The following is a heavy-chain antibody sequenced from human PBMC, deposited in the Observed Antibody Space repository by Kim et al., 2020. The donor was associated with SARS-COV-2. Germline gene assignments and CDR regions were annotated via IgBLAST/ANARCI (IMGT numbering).Heavy chain of an antibody. Sequence: SRVTISVDTSKNPFSLKLSSVTAADTAVYYCARQQARITIFGVVIAYFDYWGQGTLVTVSS. J-gene: IGHJ4*02. D-gene: IGHD3-3*01. V-gene: IGHV4-39*01. CDR3: ARQQARITIFGVVIAYFDY.